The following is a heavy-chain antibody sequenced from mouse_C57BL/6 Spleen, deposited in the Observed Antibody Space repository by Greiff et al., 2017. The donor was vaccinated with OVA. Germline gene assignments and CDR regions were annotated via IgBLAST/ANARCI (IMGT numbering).Heavy chain of an antibody. D-gene: IGHD2-10*01. CDR3: ARSLQDYFDY. CDR2: ISDGGSYT. J-gene: IGHJ2*01. CDR1: GFTFSSYA. Sequence: EVKVVESGGGLVKPGGSLKLSCAASGFTFSSYAMSWVRQTPEKRLEWVATISDGGSYTYYPDNVKGRFTISRDNAKNNLYLQMSHLKSEDTAMYYCARSLQDYFDYWGQGTTLTVSS. V-gene: IGHV5-4*03.